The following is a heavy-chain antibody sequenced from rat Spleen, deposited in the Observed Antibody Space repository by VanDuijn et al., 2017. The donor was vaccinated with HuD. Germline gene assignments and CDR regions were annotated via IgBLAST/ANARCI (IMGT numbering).Heavy chain of an antibody. J-gene: IGHJ2*01. V-gene: IGHV5-27*01. CDR3: AKDLDYGPDY. Sequence: EVQLVESGGGLVQPGRSLKLSCAASGFIFSNYDMAWVRQAPTKGLEWVASISTSGGSIYYRDSVKGRFTVSRDNAKSTLYLQMDSLRSEDTATYYCAKDLDYGPDYWGQGVMVTVSS. CDR1: GFIFSNYD. CDR2: ISTSGGSI. D-gene: IGHD1-11*01.